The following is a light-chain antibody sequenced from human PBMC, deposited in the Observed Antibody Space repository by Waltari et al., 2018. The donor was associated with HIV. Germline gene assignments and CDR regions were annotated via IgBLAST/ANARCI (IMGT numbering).Light chain of an antibody. CDR2: EVS. CDR3: SSYAGSNNVV. CDR1: SSDVGGYNY. Sequence: QSAPTQPLSASGSPGQSVTIPCPGTSSDVGGYNYVSWYQQHPGKAPKLMIYEVSKRPSGVPDRFSGSKSGNTASLTVSGLQAEDEADYYCSSYAGSNNVVFGGGTKLTVL. J-gene: IGLJ2*01. V-gene: IGLV2-8*01.